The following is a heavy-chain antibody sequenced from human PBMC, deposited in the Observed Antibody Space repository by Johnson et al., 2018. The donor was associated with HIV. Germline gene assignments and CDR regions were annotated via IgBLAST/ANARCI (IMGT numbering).Heavy chain of an antibody. D-gene: IGHD4-23*01. Sequence: VHLVESGGGVVQPGGSLRLSCAASGFTFSDYDMHWVRQATGEGLEWVSAIGSAGDTYYPGYVKGRFTISRENAKNSLYLQMNSLRAGDTAVYYCARGPSVVTLHAFDLWGQGTLVTVSS. V-gene: IGHV3-13*01. J-gene: IGHJ3*01. CDR1: GFTFSDYD. CDR3: ARGPSVVTLHAFDL. CDR2: IGSAGDT.